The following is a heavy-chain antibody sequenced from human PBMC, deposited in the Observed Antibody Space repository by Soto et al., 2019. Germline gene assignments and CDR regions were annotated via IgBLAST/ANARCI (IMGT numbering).Heavy chain of an antibody. J-gene: IGHJ3*02. CDR1: GFTFSSYG. CDR3: AREGAGGSGAFDI. V-gene: IGHV3-33*01. D-gene: IGHD1-1*01. Sequence: GGSLRLSCAASGFTFSSYGMHWVRQAPGKGLEWVAVIWYDGSNKYYADSVKGRFTISRDNSKNTLYLQMNSLRAEDTAVYYCAREGAGGSGAFDIWGQGTMVTVSS. CDR2: IWYDGSNK.